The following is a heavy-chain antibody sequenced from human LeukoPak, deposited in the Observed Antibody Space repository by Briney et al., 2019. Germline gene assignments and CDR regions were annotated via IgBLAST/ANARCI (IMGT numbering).Heavy chain of an antibody. J-gene: IGHJ6*03. Sequence: ASVKVSCKASGYTFTGYYMHWVRQAPGQGLEWMGWINPNSGGTNYAQKFQGRVTMTRDTSISTAYMELSRLRSDDTAVYYCARVVTYYYGSGSYYGYYYYYYMDVWGKGTTVTISS. CDR1: GYTFTGYY. D-gene: IGHD3-10*01. CDR3: ARVVTYYYGSGSYYGYYYYYYMDV. CDR2: INPNSGGT. V-gene: IGHV1-2*02.